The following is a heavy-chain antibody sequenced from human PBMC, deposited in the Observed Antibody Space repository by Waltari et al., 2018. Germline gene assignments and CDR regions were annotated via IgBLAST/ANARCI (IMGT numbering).Heavy chain of an antibody. CDR1: GFTFSSYW. CDR3: ARGGAYSGGDY. D-gene: IGHD2-15*01. CDR2: KKNDGSEK. V-gene: IGHV3-7*01. J-gene: IGHJ4*02. Sequence: EVQLVESGGGLVQPGGSLRLSCAASGFTFSSYWMTWVRQAPGKGLDGVAQKKNDGSEKYYVDSVKGRFTIARDNAKNSLYLQMNSLRAEDTAVFYCARGGAYSGGDYWGQGTLVTVSS.